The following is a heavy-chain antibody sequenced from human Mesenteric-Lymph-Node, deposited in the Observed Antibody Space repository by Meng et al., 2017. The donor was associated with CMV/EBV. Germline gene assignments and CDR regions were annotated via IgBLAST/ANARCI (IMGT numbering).Heavy chain of an antibody. J-gene: IGHJ6*02. D-gene: IGHD3-3*01. CDR3: ARGRYYDFWSGYLNYYYYGMDV. CDR1: GFTFSNYG. CDR2: IRYDETNK. V-gene: IGHV3-30*02. Sequence: GGSLRLSCAASGFTFSNYGMHWVRQAPGKGLEWVTFIRYDETNKYYADSVKGRFTISRDNSKNTMFLQMNSLRVEDTAVYYCARGRYYDFWSGYLNYYYYGMDVWGQGTTVTVSS.